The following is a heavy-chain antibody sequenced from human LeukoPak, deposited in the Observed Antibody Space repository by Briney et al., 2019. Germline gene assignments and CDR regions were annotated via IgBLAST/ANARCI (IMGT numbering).Heavy chain of an antibody. CDR3: AKDISGSWSIDY. CDR2: IRYDGSNK. D-gene: IGHD6-13*01. Sequence: GGSLRLSCAASGFTFTSYGIHWVRQAPGKGLEWVAFIRYDGSNKYYADSVKGRFTISRAKNTLYLQMNSLRAEDTAVYYCAKDISGSWSIDYWGQGTLVTVSS. CDR1: GFTFTSYG. J-gene: IGHJ4*02. V-gene: IGHV3-30*02.